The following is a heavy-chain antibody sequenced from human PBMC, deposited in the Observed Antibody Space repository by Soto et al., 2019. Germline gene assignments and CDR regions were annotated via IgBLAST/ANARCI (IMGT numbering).Heavy chain of an antibody. J-gene: IGHJ4*02. D-gene: IGHD1-26*01. CDR3: ARVSLVGPSGGLYFDC. Sequence: EVQLVESGGGLVQPGGSLRLSCAASGFTFSAHYMDWVRQAPGKGLEWVGRIKNKANGYTTEYAASVEGRFTISREDSQNSLYLQMNSLKTEYEAVYYCARVSLVGPSGGLYFDCCGQGSQVAVSS. V-gene: IGHV3-72*01. CDR1: GFTFSAHY. CDR2: IKNKANGYTT.